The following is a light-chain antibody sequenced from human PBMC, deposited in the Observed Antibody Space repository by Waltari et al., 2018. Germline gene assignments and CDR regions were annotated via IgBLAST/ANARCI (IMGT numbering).Light chain of an antibody. Sequence: EIVLTQSPATRSLSPGERATLSCRASQSVSRYLAWYQQKHGQAPRRLIYAASTRATGVPARFSGSGSVTDVTLTISSLEPEDFAFYYCQQRSNSFAFSPGTRVDIK. CDR2: AAS. V-gene: IGKV3-11*01. CDR1: QSVSRY. CDR3: QQRSNSFA. J-gene: IGKJ3*01.